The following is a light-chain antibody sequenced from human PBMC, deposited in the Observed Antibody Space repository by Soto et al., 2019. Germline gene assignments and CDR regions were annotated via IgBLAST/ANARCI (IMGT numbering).Light chain of an antibody. Sequence: QSVLTQPPSVYGAPGQRVTISCTGSSPNIGAGYDVHWYQQLPGTAPKLLIYGNSNRPSGVPDRFSGSKSGTSASLAITGLQAEDEADYYCQSYDSSLSGYVFGTGTKVTVL. CDR2: GNS. CDR3: QSYDSSLSGYV. CDR1: SPNIGAGYD. V-gene: IGLV1-40*01. J-gene: IGLJ1*01.